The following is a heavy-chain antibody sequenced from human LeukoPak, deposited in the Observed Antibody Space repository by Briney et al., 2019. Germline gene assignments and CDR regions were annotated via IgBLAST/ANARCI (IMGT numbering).Heavy chain of an antibody. D-gene: IGHD1-26*01. J-gene: IGHJ4*02. CDR1: GASISSYY. V-gene: IGHV4-59*12. CDR3: SRESGPFSPFGF. Sequence: SETLSLTCTVSGASISSYYWSWIRQPPGKGLEWIGYISYSGSPNYNPSLKSRVTISADTSKNQFSLNLSSVTAADTAVYYCSRESGPFSPFGFWGQGTLVSVHS. CDR2: ISYSGSP.